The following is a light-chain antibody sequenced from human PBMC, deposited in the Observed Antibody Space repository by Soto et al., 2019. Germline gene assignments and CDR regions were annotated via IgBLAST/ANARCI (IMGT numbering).Light chain of an antibody. CDR3: SSYTSTNTLFV. J-gene: IGLJ1*01. V-gene: IGLV2-14*01. CDR2: EVN. CDR1: SSDVGGYNY. Sequence: QSVLTQPASVSGSPGQSITISCTGTSSDVGGYNYVSWYQQRPGKAPKLMIYEVNNRPSGVSDRFSGSKSGITASLTISGLQAEDEADYYCSSYTSTNTLFVFGTGTKV.